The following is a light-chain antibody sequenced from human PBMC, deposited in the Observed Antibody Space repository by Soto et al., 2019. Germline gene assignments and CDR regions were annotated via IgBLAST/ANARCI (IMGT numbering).Light chain of an antibody. CDR3: QQYNNWPPIT. J-gene: IGKJ5*01. Sequence: EIVLTQSPGTLSLSPGERATLSCRASQSVSSNYLAWYQQKRGQAPRLLIYAASTRATGVPARFSGSGSGTEFTLTISSLQSEDFAVYYCQQYNNWPPITFGQGTRLEI. CDR1: QSVSSN. V-gene: IGKV3D-15*01. CDR2: AAS.